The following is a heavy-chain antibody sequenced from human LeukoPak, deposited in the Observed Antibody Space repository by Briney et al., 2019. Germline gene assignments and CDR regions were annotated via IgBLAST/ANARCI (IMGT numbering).Heavy chain of an antibody. Sequence: SETLSLTCTVSGGSISSGGYYWSWIRQHPGKGLEWIGYIYYSGSTTYNPSLKSRATISVDTSKNQFSLKLTSMTAADTAFYYCVRDRELHYWGQGILVTVSS. CDR3: VRDRELHY. V-gene: IGHV4-61*08. CDR1: GGSISSGGYY. CDR2: IYYSGST. J-gene: IGHJ4*02. D-gene: IGHD1-7*01.